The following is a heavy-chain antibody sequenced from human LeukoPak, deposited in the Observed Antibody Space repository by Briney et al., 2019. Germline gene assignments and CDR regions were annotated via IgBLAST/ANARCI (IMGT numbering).Heavy chain of an antibody. CDR1: GGTFSGYY. CDR3: ARDSRIGRGDY. CDR2: INHSGST. J-gene: IGHJ4*02. V-gene: IGHV4-34*01. Sequence: SETLSLTCAVYGGTFSGYYWSWIRQPPGKGLEWIGEINHSGSTNYNPSLKSRVTISVDTSKNQFSLTLSSGTAADSSLYYCARDSRIGRGDYWGQGTLVTVSS. D-gene: IGHD1-26*01.